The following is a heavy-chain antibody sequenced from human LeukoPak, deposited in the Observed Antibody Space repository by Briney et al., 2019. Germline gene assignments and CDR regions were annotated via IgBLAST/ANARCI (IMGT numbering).Heavy chain of an antibody. CDR2: IYNSGIT. V-gene: IGHV4-59*01. Sequence: ASETLSLTCTVSGGSMSSYYWNWIRQPPGKGLEWIGWIYNSGITNYNPSLKSRVTISVDTTKIQFSLKLSSVTAADTAVYYCARPGTNSSSWYSFDYWGQGTLVTVSS. CDR3: ARPGTNSSSWYSFDY. D-gene: IGHD6-13*01. CDR1: GGSMSSYY. J-gene: IGHJ4*02.